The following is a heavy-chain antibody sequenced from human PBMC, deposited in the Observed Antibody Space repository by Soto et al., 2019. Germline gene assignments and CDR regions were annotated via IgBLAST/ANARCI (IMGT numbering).Heavy chain of an antibody. D-gene: IGHD3-16*01. CDR3: ARGGGWFDP. CDR2: IYHSGST. CDR1: GGPISSGGYS. J-gene: IGHJ5*02. V-gene: IGHV4-30-2*01. Sequence: QLQLQESGSGLVKPSQTLSLTCAVSGGPISSGGYSWSWIRQPPGKGLEWIGYIYHSGSTYYNPARKGRVTNTVDRSKNQFSLKLSSVTAADTAVYYCARGGGWFDPWGQGTLVTVSS.